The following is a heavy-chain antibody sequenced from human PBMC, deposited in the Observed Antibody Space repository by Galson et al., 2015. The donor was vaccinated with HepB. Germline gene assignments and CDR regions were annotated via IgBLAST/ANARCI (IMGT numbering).Heavy chain of an antibody. CDR1: GGSISSSSYS. CDR2: IYYSGST. Sequence: ETLSLTCTVSGGSISSSSYSWGWIRQPPGKGLEWIGSIYYSGSTYYNPSLKSRVTMSVDTSKNQFSLKLSSVTAADTAVYYCARGPRGVIMYYFDYWGQGTLVTVSS. CDR3: ARGPRGVIMYYFDY. D-gene: IGHD3-10*01. V-gene: IGHV4-39*07. J-gene: IGHJ4*02.